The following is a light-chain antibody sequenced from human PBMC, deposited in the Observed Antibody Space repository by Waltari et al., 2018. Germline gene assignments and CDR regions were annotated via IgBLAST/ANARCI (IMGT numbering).Light chain of an antibody. CDR1: QSVKSS. CDR3: QHYSWPPYS. CDR2: GGS. J-gene: IGKJ2*03. V-gene: IGKV3-15*01. Sequence: EILLTQSPATLSVSPGETATLSCRASQSVKSSLAWYQQKPGQAPRFLIYGGSAKATGTTARFSGVGSETELTLTISSLQSEDFAVYYCQHYSWPPYSFGQGTNVEIK.